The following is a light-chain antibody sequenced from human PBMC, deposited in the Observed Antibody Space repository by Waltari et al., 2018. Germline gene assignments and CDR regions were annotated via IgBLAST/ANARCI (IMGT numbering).Light chain of an antibody. CDR1: RLYVGAYPY. J-gene: IGLJ3*02. V-gene: IGLV2-14*03. CDR2: DVS. CDR3: SSYTSSSTLWV. Sequence: QSALTHPPSVSGSPRQSITLSCTRTRLYVGAYPYVSLYQQHPGKAPKLMIYDVSNRPSGVSNRFSGSKSGNTASLTISGLQAEDEADYYCSSYTSSSTLWVFGGGTKLTVL.